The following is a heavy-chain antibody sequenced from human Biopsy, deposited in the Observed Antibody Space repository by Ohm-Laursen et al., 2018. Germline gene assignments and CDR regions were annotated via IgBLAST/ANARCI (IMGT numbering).Heavy chain of an antibody. Sequence: GSLRLSCAASGFTFSSYAMTWFRQAPGKGLEWVSTISGNSDIIYDTDSVKGRFTISRDNSKNTLYLQMNSLRADDPAVYYCALAAAQTVTHFDYWGQGTLVTVSS. CDR2: ISGNSDII. J-gene: IGHJ4*02. D-gene: IGHD4-17*01. CDR1: GFTFSSYA. CDR3: ALAAAQTVTHFDY. V-gene: IGHV3-23*01.